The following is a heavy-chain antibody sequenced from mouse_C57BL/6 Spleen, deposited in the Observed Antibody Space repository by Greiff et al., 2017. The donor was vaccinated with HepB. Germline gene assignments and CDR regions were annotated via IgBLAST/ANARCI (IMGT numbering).Heavy chain of an antibody. CDR2: IDPEDGDT. J-gene: IGHJ2*01. CDR1: GSNIKDYY. CDR3: TRHGYDRGFDY. D-gene: IGHD2-2*01. V-gene: IGHV14-1*01. Sequence: EVQLQQSGAELVRPGASVKLSCTASGSNIKDYYMHWVKQRPEQGLEWIGRIDPEDGDTEYAPKFQGKATMTADTSSNTAYLQLSSLTSEDTAVYYCTRHGYDRGFDYWGQGTTLTVSS.